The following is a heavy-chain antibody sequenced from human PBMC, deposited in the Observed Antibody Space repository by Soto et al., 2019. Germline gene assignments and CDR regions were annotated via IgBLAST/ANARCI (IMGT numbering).Heavy chain of an antibody. CDR3: AHTPSYYGDYEANWFDP. CDR1: GFSLSTSGVG. V-gene: IGHV2-5*02. D-gene: IGHD4-17*01. Sequence: QITLKESGPTLVKPTQTLTLTCTFSGFSLSTSGVGVGWIRQPPGKALEWLALIYWDDDKRYSPSLKSRLTITKXXSXNXXVLTMTTMDPVDTATYYCAHTPSYYGDYEANWFDPWGQGTLVTVSS. CDR2: IYWDDDK. J-gene: IGHJ5*02.